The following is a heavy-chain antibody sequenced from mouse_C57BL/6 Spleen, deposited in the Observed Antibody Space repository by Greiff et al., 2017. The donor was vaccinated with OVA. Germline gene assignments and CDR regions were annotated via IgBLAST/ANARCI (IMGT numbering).Heavy chain of an antibody. CDR1: GFSFNTYA. CDR3: VRELGDY. V-gene: IGHV10-1*01. D-gene: IGHD4-1*01. J-gene: IGHJ4*01. Sequence: EVQLVESGGGLVQPKGSLKLSCAASGFSFNTYAMNWVRQAPGKGLEWVARIRSKSNNYATYYADTVKDRFTISRDDSESMLYLQMNNLKAEDTAMYYCVRELGDYWGQGTSVTVSS. CDR2: IRSKSNNYAT.